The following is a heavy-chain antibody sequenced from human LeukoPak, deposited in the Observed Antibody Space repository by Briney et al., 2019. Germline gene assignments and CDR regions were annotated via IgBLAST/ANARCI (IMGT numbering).Heavy chain of an antibody. J-gene: IGHJ4*02. D-gene: IGHD5-12*01. Sequence: GRSLRLSCAASGFTFSSYAMHWVRQTPGKGLEWVAVMSYDGSNKYYADSVKGRFTISRDNAKNSLYLQMSSLRVEDTAVYYCARDLGIVATEWDYFDYWGQGTLVTVSS. CDR1: GFTFSSYA. CDR2: MSYDGSNK. V-gene: IGHV3-30-3*01. CDR3: ARDLGIVATEWDYFDY.